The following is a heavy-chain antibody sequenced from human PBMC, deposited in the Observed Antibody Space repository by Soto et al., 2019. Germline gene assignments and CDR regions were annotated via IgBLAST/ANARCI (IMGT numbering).Heavy chain of an antibody. Sequence: SETLSLTCAVYGGSFRGYYWRWIRQPPGKGLEWIGEINHSGSTNYKPSLKSRVTISVDTSKNQFSLKLSSVTAADTAVYYCARGNDWDGDFDYWGQGTLVTASS. CDR3: ARGNDWDGDFDY. CDR1: GGSFRGYY. V-gene: IGHV4-34*01. D-gene: IGHD1-1*01. CDR2: INHSGST. J-gene: IGHJ4*02.